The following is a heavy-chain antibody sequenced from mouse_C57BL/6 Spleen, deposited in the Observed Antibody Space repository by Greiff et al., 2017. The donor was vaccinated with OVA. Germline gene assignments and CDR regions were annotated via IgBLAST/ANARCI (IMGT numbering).Heavy chain of an antibody. V-gene: IGHV7-3*01. CDR2: IRNKANGYTT. J-gene: IGHJ2*01. D-gene: IGHD2-2*01. Sequence: EVKLVESGGGLVQPGGSLSLSCAASGFTFTDYYMSWVRQPPGKALEWLGFIRNKANGYTTEYSASVKGRFTISRDNSQSILYLQMNALRAEDSATYYCARYGYDERTFVYWGQGTTLTVSS. CDR3: ARYGYDERTFVY. CDR1: GFTFTDYY.